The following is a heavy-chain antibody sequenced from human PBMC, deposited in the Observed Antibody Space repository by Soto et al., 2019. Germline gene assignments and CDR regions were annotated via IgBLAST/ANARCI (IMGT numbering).Heavy chain of an antibody. CDR2: ISYDGSNK. V-gene: IGHV3-30*18. J-gene: IGHJ4*02. CDR1: GFTFSSYG. Sequence: QVQLVESGGGVVQPGRSLRLSCAASGFTFSSYGMHWVRQAPGKGLEWVAVISYDGSNKYYADSVKCRFTISRDNSKNTLYLQMNSLRAEDKAVYYCAKGWSPIAYWGQGTLVTVSS. D-gene: IGHD2-8*01. CDR3: AKGWSPIAY.